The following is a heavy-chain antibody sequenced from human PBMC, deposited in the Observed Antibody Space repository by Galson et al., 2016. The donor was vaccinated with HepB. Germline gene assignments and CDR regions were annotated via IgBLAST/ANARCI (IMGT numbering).Heavy chain of an antibody. V-gene: IGHV3-30-3*01. J-gene: IGHJ6*02. CDR2: ISHDGSNK. CDR3: ARGRKGAAAAGLLTYYFYYYGTDV. CDR1: GFTLSSYV. Sequence: SLRLSCAASGFTLSSYVMYWVRQAPGKGLEWVAVISHDGSNKYYADSVKGRFTISRDNAKNTLYLQMNSLRAEDTAVYYCARGRKGAAAAGLLTYYFYYYGTDVWGQGTTVTVSS. D-gene: IGHD6-13*01.